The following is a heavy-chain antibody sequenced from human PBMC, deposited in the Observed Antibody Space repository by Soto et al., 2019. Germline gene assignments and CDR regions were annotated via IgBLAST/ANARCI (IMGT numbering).Heavy chain of an antibody. CDR3: AAGTLGAVWTPLDH. J-gene: IGHJ4*02. V-gene: IGHV4-59*03. CDR2: IYYSGST. Sequence: QVHLQESGSRLVKPSETLSLTCDVSGGSFGDNYWTWIRHFPGKGLEWIGYIYYSGSTNYNPSLKSRVSISVDASKAQFSLQLTSVTAADTALYYCAAGTLGAVWTPLDHWGQGILVTVSS. D-gene: IGHD3-16*01. CDR1: GGSFGDNY.